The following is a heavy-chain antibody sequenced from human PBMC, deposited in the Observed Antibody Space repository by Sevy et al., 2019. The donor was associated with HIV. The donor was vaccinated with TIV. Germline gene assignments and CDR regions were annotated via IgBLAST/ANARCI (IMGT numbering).Heavy chain of an antibody. CDR3: AGARGYYGSGSYYY. Sequence: ASVKVSCKASGGTFSSYAISWVRQAPGQGLEWMGGIIPIFGTANYAQKFQGRVTITADESTSTAYMELSSLRSEDTAVYYCAGARGYYGSGSYYYWGQGTLVTVSS. V-gene: IGHV1-69*13. CDR2: IIPIFGTA. J-gene: IGHJ4*02. CDR1: GGTFSSYA. D-gene: IGHD3-10*01.